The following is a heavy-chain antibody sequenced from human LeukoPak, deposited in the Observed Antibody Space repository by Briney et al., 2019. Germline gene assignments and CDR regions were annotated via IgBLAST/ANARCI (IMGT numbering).Heavy chain of an antibody. Sequence: RASVKVSCKVSGYTLTELSMHWMRQAPGKGLEWMGGFDPEDGETIYAQKFQGRVTMTEDTSTDTAYMELSSLRSEDTAVYYCATIYCSSTSCSMYAFDIWGQGKMVTVS. CDR1: GYTLTELS. CDR2: FDPEDGET. J-gene: IGHJ3*02. CDR3: ATIYCSSTSCSMYAFDI. V-gene: IGHV1-24*01. D-gene: IGHD2-2*01.